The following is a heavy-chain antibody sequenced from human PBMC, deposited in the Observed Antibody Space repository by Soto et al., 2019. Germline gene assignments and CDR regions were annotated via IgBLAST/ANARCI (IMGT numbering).Heavy chain of an antibody. J-gene: IGHJ1*01. CDR3: AHLTYYYDSSGYYSRAEYFQH. Sequence: SGPTLVNPTQTLTLTCTFSGSSLSTSGVGVGWIRQPPGKALEWLALIYWDDDKRYSPSLKSRLTITKDTSKNQVVLTMTNMDPVDTATYYCAHLTYYYDSSGYYSRAEYFQHWGQGTLVTVSS. CDR2: IYWDDDK. D-gene: IGHD3-22*01. V-gene: IGHV2-5*02. CDR1: GSSLSTSGVG.